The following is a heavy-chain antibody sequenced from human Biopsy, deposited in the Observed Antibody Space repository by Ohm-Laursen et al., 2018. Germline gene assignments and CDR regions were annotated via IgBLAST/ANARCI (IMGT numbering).Heavy chain of an antibody. D-gene: IGHD4-23*01. CDR3: ARGSNEYGGLYFPH. CDR2: ISYTGYT. V-gene: IGHV4-59*11. Sequence: SQTLSLTCTVSGGSFTGHYWSWIRQPPGKGLEWIGHISYTGYTSYKSSLKSRVTISLDTFRKHFSLRLTSLAAADTAVYYCARGSNEYGGLYFPHWGQGTLVTVSS. J-gene: IGHJ1*01. CDR1: GGSFTGHY.